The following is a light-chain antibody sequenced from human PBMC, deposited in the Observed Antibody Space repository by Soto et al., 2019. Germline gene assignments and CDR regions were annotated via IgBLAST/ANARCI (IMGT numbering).Light chain of an antibody. Sequence: DIVMTQSPDPLAVSLGERATINCKSSQSVLYSANNKNYLAWYQQKPGQPPKLLIYWASTRESGVPDRFSGSGSGTDFTLTISSLQAEDVAVYYCQQHYSTPTTFVQGTKVDIK. J-gene: IGKJ1*01. CDR3: QQHYSTPTT. CDR1: QSVLYSANNKNY. V-gene: IGKV4-1*01. CDR2: WAS.